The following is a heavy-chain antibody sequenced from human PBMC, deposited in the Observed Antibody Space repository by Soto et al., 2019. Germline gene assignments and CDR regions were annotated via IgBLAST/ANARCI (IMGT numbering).Heavy chain of an antibody. CDR3: ATRGPVVGPYYYGLDV. CDR2: LYSGWSP. Sequence: QLQLQESGPGLVTPSETLSLTCTVSVGSISSDDHYWDWIRQPPGKGLEWMGTLYSGWSPIYNPSLQSRVTISIDTSTNQFFLRLNSVTAADTAVYYCATRGPVVGPYYYGLDVWGQGNSVTVSS. D-gene: IGHD2-21*01. CDR1: VGSISSDDHY. V-gene: IGHV4-39*01. J-gene: IGHJ6*02.